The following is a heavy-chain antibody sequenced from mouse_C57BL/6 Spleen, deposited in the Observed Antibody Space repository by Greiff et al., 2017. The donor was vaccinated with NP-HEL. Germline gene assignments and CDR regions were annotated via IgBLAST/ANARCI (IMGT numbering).Heavy chain of an antibody. J-gene: IGHJ2*01. D-gene: IGHD1-1*01. Sequence: QVQLQQPGAELVKPGASVKISCKASGYAFSSYWMNWVKQRPGQGLEWIGQIYPGDGDTNYNGKFKGKATLTVDKPSSTAYMQLSSLTSEDSAVYLCASESSYRYFDDWGQGTTVTVSA. CDR2: IYPGDGDT. V-gene: IGHV1-80*01. CDR1: GYAFSSYW. CDR3: ASESSYRYFDD.